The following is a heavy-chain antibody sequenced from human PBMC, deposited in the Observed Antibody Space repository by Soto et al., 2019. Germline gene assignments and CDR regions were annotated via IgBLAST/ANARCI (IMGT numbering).Heavy chain of an antibody. J-gene: IGHJ5*02. CDR3: AKGTPTVKMGVDT. D-gene: IGHD4-17*01. CDR2: ISGSGDIT. Sequence: GGSLRLSCAASGFTFSTYGMSWVRQAPGEGLEWVSAISGSGDITFYADSVRGRFTISRDNSRNTLYLQMNSLRAEDTAIYYCAKGTPTVKMGVDTWGQGTLVTVSS. V-gene: IGHV3-23*01. CDR1: GFTFSTYG.